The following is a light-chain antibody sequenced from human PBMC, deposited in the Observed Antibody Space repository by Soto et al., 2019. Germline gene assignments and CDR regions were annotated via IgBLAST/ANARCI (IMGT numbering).Light chain of an antibody. V-gene: IGKV1-5*01. Sequence: DIQMTQSPSTLSASVGGRVTITCRASQSVGTWVAWYQQKPGKAPKLLIYGASNLESGVPSRFSGSGSGTEFTLTISSVQPEDFATYHCLQYHSDWTFGQGTKVEIK. CDR2: GAS. CDR3: LQYHSDWT. CDR1: QSVGTW. J-gene: IGKJ1*01.